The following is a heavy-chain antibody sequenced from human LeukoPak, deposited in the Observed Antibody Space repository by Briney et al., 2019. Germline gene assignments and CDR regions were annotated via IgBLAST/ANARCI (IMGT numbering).Heavy chain of an antibody. CDR2: IYHSGTT. Sequence: SETLSLTCAVSGYSISSGYFWGWIRQPPGKGLEWIGSIYHSGTTYYNPSLKSRVTISVDTSRNQFSPKLTSVTAADTAVYYCARERDFYGSGTYRDFDYWGQGTLVTVSS. V-gene: IGHV4-38-2*02. J-gene: IGHJ4*02. D-gene: IGHD3-10*01. CDR1: GYSISSGYF. CDR3: ARERDFYGSGTYRDFDY.